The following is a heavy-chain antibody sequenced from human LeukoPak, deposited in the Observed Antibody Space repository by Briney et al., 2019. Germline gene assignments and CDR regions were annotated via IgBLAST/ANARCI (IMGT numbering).Heavy chain of an antibody. CDR3: ARDPTRPGTVTNWFDP. CDR2: IYTSGST. D-gene: IGHD4-17*01. J-gene: IGHJ5*02. V-gene: IGHV4-4*07. Sequence: SETLSLTCTASGGSISSYYWSWIRQPAGKGLEWIGRIYTSGSTNYNPSLKSRVTMSVDTSKNQFSLKLSSVTAADTAVYYCARDPTRPGTVTNWFDPWGQGTLVTVSS. CDR1: GGSISSYY.